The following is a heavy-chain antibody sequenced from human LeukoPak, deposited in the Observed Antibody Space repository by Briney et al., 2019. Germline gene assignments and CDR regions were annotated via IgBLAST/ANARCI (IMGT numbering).Heavy chain of an antibody. J-gene: IGHJ3*02. D-gene: IGHD4-17*01. CDR2: IKQDGSEK. CDR3: ARAKSLTVSNDAFDI. CDR1: GFTFSSYW. V-gene: IGHV3-7*01. Sequence: GGSLRLSCAASGFTFSSYWMSWVRQAPGKGLEWVANIKQDGSEKYYVDSVKGRFTISRDNAKNSLYLQMNSLRAEDTAVYYCARAKSLTVSNDAFDIWGQGTMVTVSS.